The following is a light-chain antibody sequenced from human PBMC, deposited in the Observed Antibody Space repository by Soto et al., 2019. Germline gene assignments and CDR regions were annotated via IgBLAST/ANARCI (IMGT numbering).Light chain of an antibody. J-gene: IGKJ4*01. Sequence: EIVMTQSPATLSVYPGERATLSCRASQSVGTYLAWYQQKPGQAPRLLIFGASTRATGIPARFSGGGSGSEFTLTISGLQSEDFAVYSCQQYNNWPLVTFGGGTKVEIK. V-gene: IGKV3-15*01. CDR2: GAS. CDR1: QSVGTY. CDR3: QQYNNWPLVT.